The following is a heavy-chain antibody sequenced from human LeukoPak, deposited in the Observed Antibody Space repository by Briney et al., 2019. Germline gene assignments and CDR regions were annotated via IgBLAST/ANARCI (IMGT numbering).Heavy chain of an antibody. D-gene: IGHD3-16*02. Sequence: ASETLSLTCTVSGASISNYYWSWVRQSPGKGLEWIGYMLYSGSTNQNPSLRSRVTISVDTSKNQVSLKLSSVTAADTAVYYCARSDIWGSYRFLDYWGQGALVTVSS. J-gene: IGHJ4*02. CDR1: GASISNYY. V-gene: IGHV4-59*08. CDR3: ARSDIWGSYRFLDY. CDR2: MLYSGST.